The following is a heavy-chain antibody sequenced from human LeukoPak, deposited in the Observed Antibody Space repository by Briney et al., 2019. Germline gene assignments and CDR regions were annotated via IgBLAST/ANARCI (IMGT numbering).Heavy chain of an antibody. CDR2: INPSGGST. Sequence: GASVKVSCKASGYTFTGYYMHWVRQAPGQGLEWMGWINPSGGSTNYAQKFQGRVTMTRDMSTSTVYMELSSLRSEDTAVYYCAREAVTIFALVRTQTTKRPHRFDSWGQGTLVTVSS. V-gene: IGHV1-46*01. D-gene: IGHD3-3*01. CDR1: GYTFTGYY. J-gene: IGHJ5*01. CDR3: AREAVTIFALVRTQTTKRPHRFDS.